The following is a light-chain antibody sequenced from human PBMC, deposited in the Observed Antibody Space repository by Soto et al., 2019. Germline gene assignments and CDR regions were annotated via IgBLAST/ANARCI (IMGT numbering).Light chain of an antibody. Sequence: DIQMTQSPSSLSASVGDRITMTCRTSQSIRRYLNWYQHKPGKAPKLLINAASSLERGVPSRFSGGGSGTDSTLNISSLQPDDFATYYCQQNYRATPWTFGQGTKVDIK. CDR3: QQNYRATPWT. CDR1: QSIRRY. J-gene: IGKJ1*01. V-gene: IGKV1-39*01. CDR2: AAS.